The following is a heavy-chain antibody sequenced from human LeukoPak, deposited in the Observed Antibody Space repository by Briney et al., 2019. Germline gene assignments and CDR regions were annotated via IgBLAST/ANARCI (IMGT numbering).Heavy chain of an antibody. J-gene: IGHJ4*02. CDR1: GGSISSGDYY. Sequence: PSETLSLTCTVSGGSISSGDYYWSWIRQPPGKGLEWIGEINHSGSTNYNPSLKSRVTISVDTSKNQFSLKLSSVTAADTAVYYCARGEEVNDYWGQGTLVTVSS. D-gene: IGHD3-22*01. V-gene: IGHV4-39*07. CDR3: ARGEEVNDY. CDR2: INHSGST.